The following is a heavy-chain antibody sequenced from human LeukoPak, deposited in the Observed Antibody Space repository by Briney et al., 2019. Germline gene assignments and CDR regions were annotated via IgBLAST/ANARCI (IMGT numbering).Heavy chain of an antibody. J-gene: IGHJ4*02. V-gene: IGHV3-64*01. CDR1: GFTFSSCA. CDR3: ARRNYYDSSGNYDFDY. Sequence: GGSLRLSCAASGFTFSSCAMHWVRQAPGKGLEYVSAISSNGGSTYYANSVKGRFTISRDNSKNTLYLQMGSLRAEDMAVYYCARRNYYDSSGNYDFDYWGQGTLVTVSS. D-gene: IGHD3-22*01. CDR2: ISSNGGST.